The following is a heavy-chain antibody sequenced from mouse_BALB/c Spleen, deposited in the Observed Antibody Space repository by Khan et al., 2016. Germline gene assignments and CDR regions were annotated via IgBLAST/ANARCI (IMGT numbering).Heavy chain of an antibody. Sequence: QIQLVQSGPELKKPGETVKISCKASGYTFTNYGMNWVKQAPGKGLKWMGWINTNTGETTYAEEFKGRFAFSLETSASTAYLQSTNLKNEDTATYFCAEDYYGSNWFAYWGQGTLVTVSA. D-gene: IGHD1-1*01. J-gene: IGHJ3*01. CDR2: INTNTGET. V-gene: IGHV9-3*02. CDR1: GYTFTNYG. CDR3: AEDYYGSNWFAY.